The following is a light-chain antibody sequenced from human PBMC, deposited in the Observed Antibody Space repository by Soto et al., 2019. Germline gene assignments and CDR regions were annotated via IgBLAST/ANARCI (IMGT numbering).Light chain of an antibody. V-gene: IGKV1-5*01. J-gene: IGKJ1*01. CDR3: QQYTSYSQT. CDR1: QSISSW. CDR2: DDA. Sequence: DIQMTQAPSTLSASVGDRVTITFRASQSISSWLAWYQLKPGKAPNLLIFDDAGLESGVPSRFRGSGSGTEFTLTISSLQPDDFATYHCQQYTSYSQTFGKGIKVDI.